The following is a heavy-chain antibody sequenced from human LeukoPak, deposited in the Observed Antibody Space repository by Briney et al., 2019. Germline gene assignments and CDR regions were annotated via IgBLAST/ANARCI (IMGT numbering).Heavy chain of an antibody. D-gene: IGHD3-22*01. CDR2: IRSKAYGGTT. J-gene: IGHJ4*02. Sequence: GGSLRLSCTASGFTFGDYAMNWFRQAPGKGLEWVGFIRSKAYGGTTEYAASVKGRFTISRDDSKSIAYLQMNSLKTEDTAVYYCTTGKTYDSSAYYTRFWGQGTLVTVSS. V-gene: IGHV3-49*03. CDR1: GFTFGDYA. CDR3: TTGKTYDSSAYYTRF.